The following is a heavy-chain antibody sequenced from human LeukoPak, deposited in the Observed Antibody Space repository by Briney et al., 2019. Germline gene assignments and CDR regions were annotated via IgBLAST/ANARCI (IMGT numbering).Heavy chain of an antibody. CDR2: ISAYNGNS. CDR3: ASTYYGAWSYYKGGFDY. J-gene: IGHJ4*02. Sequence: ASVTVSCKASGYTFTSYGISWVRQAPGQGLEWMGWISAYNGNSNYAQKLQGRVTMTTDTFTTTAYMELRSLRSEDTAVYYCASTYYGAWSYYKGGFDYWGQGTLVTVPS. V-gene: IGHV1-18*01. CDR1: GYTFTSYG. D-gene: IGHD3-10*01.